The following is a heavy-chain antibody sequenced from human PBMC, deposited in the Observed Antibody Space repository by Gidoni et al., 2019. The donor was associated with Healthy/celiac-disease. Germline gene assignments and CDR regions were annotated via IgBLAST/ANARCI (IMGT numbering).Heavy chain of an antibody. J-gene: IGHJ3*02. CDR2: IKQDGSEK. CDR3: ARGTELGVILDAFDI. D-gene: IGHD7-27*01. CDR1: GFTFSRYW. Sequence: EVQLVESGVGLVQPGGSLSLSCAASGFTFSRYWLSWVRQAPGKGLEWVANIKQDGSEKYYVDAVKGRFTISRDNAKNSLYLQMNSLRAEDTAVYYCARGTELGVILDAFDIWGQGTMGTVSS. V-gene: IGHV3-7*03.